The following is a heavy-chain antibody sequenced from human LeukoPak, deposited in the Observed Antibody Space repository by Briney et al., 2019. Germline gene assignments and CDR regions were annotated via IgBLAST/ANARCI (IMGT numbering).Heavy chain of an antibody. J-gene: IGHJ4*02. CDR2: ISSSSSTI. Sequence: PGGSLRLSCAASGFTFNNYAMSWVRQAPGEGLEWVSYISSSSSTIYYADSVKGRFTISRDNAKNSLYLQMNSLRAEDTAVYYCARDYQGGIDYWGQGTLVTVSS. V-gene: IGHV3-48*04. D-gene: IGHD1-1*01. CDR3: ARDYQGGIDY. CDR1: GFTFNNYA.